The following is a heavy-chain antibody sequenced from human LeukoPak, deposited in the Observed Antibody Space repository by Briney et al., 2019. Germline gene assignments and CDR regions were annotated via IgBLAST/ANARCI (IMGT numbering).Heavy chain of an antibody. V-gene: IGHV3-7*01. Sequence: PGGSLRLSCVASGFTFTTYWMSWVRQAPGKGLEWVANIKPDGSEKYYVDSVKGRFTISRDNAKNSLYLQMNSLRAEDTAVYYCARSRYCSSNSCYSDYWGQGTLVTVSS. J-gene: IGHJ4*02. D-gene: IGHD2-2*01. CDR1: GFTFTTYW. CDR3: ARSRYCSSNSCYSDY. CDR2: IKPDGSEK.